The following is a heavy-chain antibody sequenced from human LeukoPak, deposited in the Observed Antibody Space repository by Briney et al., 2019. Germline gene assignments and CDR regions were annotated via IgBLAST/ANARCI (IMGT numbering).Heavy chain of an antibody. Sequence: PSETLSLTCAVYGGSFSGYYWSWIRQPPGKGLEWIGEINHSGSTNYNPSLKSRVTISVDTSKNQFSLKLSSVTAADTAVYYCARGRRLNAFDIWGQGTMVTVS. CDR1: GGSFSGYY. V-gene: IGHV4-34*01. CDR2: INHSGST. J-gene: IGHJ3*02. CDR3: ARGRRLNAFDI.